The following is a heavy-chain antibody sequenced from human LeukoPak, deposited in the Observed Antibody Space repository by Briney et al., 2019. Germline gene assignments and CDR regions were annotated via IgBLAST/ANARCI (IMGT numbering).Heavy chain of an antibody. V-gene: IGHV4-30-4*01. CDR3: ARGHSSSSFDP. Sequence: PSETLSLTCTVSGGSISSGDYYWSWIRQPPGKGLEWIGYIYYSGSTYYNPSLKSRVTISVDTSKNQFSLKLSSVTAADTAVYYGARGHSSSSFDPWGQGTLVPVSS. CDR2: IYYSGST. CDR1: GGSISSGDYY. D-gene: IGHD6-13*01. J-gene: IGHJ5*02.